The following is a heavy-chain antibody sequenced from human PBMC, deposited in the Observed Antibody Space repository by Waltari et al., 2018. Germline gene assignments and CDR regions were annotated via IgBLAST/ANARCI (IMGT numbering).Heavy chain of an antibody. CDR3: ARDRAFAVSLQD. CDR2: VSNEDMGR. V-gene: IGHV3-30*04. J-gene: IGHJ4*02. CDR1: GFTFSRFS. D-gene: IGHD4-17*01. Sequence: QAPLVESGGGVVQPGRSLRLSCATSGFTFSRFSMHWVRQAPGKGLQGVAGVSNEDMGRYADSVKGRFTISRDNAKSTVSLQMNSVRPDDTAMYYCARDRAFAVSLQDWGQGTPVTVSS.